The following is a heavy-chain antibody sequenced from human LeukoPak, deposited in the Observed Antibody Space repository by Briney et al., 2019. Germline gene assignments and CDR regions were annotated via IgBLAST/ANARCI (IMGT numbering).Heavy chain of an antibody. CDR1: GFTFSTYS. D-gene: IGHD6-13*01. V-gene: IGHV3-48*01. CDR3: ARDQQPF. CDR2: ISSSSSLI. J-gene: IGHJ4*02. Sequence: RSGGSLRLSCAASGFTFSTYSMNWVRQAPGKGLEWVSYISSSSSLIYYADSVKGRFTISRDNAKNSLYLQMNSLRAEDTAVYYCARDQQPFWGQGTLVTVSS.